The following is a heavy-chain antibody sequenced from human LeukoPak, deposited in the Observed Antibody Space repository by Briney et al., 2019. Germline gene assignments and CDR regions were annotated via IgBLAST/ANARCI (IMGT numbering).Heavy chain of an antibody. V-gene: IGHV3-30-3*01. CDR3: AKARSGQHIVGFDY. CDR2: ISSDGGNK. CDR1: GFTFRNYV. J-gene: IGHJ4*02. Sequence: GRSLRLSCAASGFTFRNYVMHWVRQAPGKGLEWVAVISSDGGNKYYADSVKGRFTISRDNSKNTLYLQMNSLRAEDTAVYYCAKARSGQHIVGFDYWGQGTLVTVSS. D-gene: IGHD2-21*01.